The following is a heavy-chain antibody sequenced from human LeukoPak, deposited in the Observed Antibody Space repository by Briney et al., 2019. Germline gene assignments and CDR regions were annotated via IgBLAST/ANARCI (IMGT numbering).Heavy chain of an antibody. J-gene: IGHJ4*02. CDR3: ARTDGQLRFLEWSYYFDY. V-gene: IGHV4-61*02. D-gene: IGHD3-3*01. CDR1: GGSISSGSYY. CDR2: IYTSGST. Sequence: SETLSLTCTVSGGSISSGSYYWSWIRQPAGKGLEWIGRIYTSGSTNYNPPLKSRVTISVDTSKNQFSLKLSSVTAADTAVYYCARTDGQLRFLEWSYYFDYWGQGTLVTASS.